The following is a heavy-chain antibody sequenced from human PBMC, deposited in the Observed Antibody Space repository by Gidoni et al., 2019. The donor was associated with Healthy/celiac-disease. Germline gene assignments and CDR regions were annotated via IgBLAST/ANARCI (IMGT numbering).Heavy chain of an antibody. Sequence: QVQLVQSGAEVKKPGASVKVSCKVSGYTLTELSMHWVRQAPGKGLEWMGGFDPEDGETIYAQKFQGRVTMTEDTSTDTASMELSSLRSEDTAVYYCASEFIAAAGTHYYYGMDVWGQGTTVTVSS. V-gene: IGHV1-24*01. CDR1: GYTLTELS. CDR2: FDPEDGET. J-gene: IGHJ6*02. CDR3: ASEFIAAAGTHYYYGMDV. D-gene: IGHD6-13*01.